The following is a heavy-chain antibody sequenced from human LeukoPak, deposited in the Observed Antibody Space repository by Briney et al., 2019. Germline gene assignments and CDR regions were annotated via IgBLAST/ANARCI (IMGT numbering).Heavy chain of an antibody. J-gene: IGHJ4*02. V-gene: IGHV5-51*01. Sequence: GESLKISCKGSGYSFTNYWIGWVRQMPGKGLEWMGTIYPDDSDTRYSPSFQGQVIISADKSISTAYLERSSLKASDTAMYYCVSAHYYYDSSGYWNFDYWGQGTLVTVSS. CDR3: VSAHYYYDSSGYWNFDY. CDR1: GYSFTNYW. CDR2: IYPDDSDT. D-gene: IGHD3-22*01.